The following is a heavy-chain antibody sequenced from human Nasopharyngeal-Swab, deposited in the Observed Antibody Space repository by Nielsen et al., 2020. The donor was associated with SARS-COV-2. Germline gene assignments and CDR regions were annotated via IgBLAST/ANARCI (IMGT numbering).Heavy chain of an antibody. CDR3: ARTIIAAAEGYFDY. Sequence: SDTLSLTCTVSGGSISSYYWSWIRQPAGKGLEWIGRIYTSGSTNYNPSLKSRVTMSVDTSKNQFSLKLSSVTAADTAVYYCARTIIAAAEGYFDYWGQGTLVTVSS. CDR1: GGSISSYY. CDR2: IYTSGST. V-gene: IGHV4-4*07. J-gene: IGHJ4*02. D-gene: IGHD6-13*01.